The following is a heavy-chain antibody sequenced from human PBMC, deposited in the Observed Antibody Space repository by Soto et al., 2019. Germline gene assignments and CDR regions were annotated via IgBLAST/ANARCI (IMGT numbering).Heavy chain of an antibody. Sequence: EVQLVESGGGLVKPGGSLRLSCAASGFTFSSHSMNWVRQAPGKGLEWVASISSSSTYIYYEDSVKGRFTISRDNATNSLYLQMHSLRAEDTAVYYCASHPKDSSGYWYHFDSWGQGSPVPASS. CDR3: ASHPKDSSGYWYHFDS. V-gene: IGHV3-21*01. J-gene: IGHJ4*02. D-gene: IGHD3-22*01. CDR1: GFTFSSHS. CDR2: ISSSSTYI.